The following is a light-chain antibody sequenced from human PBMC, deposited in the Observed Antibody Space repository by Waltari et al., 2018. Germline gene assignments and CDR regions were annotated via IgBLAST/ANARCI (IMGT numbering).Light chain of an antibody. CDR1: QSVSSY. J-gene: IGKJ3*01. CDR2: DAS. CDR3: QQRSNWPLT. Sequence: EIVFTHSPATLSLSPGERATLSCTASQSVSSYLAWYQQKPGQAPRLLIYDASNRATGIPARFSGSVSGTDFTLTISSLEPEDFAVYYCQQRSNWPLTFGPGTKVDIK. V-gene: IGKV3-11*01.